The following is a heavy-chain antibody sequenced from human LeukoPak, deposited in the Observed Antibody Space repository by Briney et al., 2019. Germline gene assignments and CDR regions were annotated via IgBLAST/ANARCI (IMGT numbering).Heavy chain of an antibody. V-gene: IGHV1-2*06. CDR3: ARDWDRDYEGWVDP. J-gene: IGHJ5*02. D-gene: IGHD4-17*01. CDR2: INPNSGGT. CDR1: GYTFTGYY. Sequence: ASVKVSCKASGYTFTGYYMNWVRQAPGQGLEWMGRINPNSGGTNYAQKFQGRVTMTRDTSINTAYMELSRLRSDDTAVYYCARDWDRDYEGWVDPWGQGTLVTVSS.